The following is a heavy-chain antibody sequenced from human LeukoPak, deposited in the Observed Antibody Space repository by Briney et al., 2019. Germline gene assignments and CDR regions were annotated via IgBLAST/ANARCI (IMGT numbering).Heavy chain of an antibody. CDR3: ARDSQGGATGFDY. CDR1: GGSISSGGYS. V-gene: IGHV4-30-2*01. J-gene: IGHJ4*02. CDR2: IYHSGST. D-gene: IGHD1-26*01. Sequence: PSETLSLTCAVSGGSISSGGYSWSWIRQPPGKGLEWIGYIYHSGSTYYNPSLKSRVTISVDRSKNQFSLKLSSVTAADTAVYYWARDSQGGATGFDYWGQGTLVTVSS.